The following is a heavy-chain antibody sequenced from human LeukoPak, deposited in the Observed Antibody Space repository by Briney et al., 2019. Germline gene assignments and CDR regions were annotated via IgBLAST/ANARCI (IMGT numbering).Heavy chain of an antibody. D-gene: IGHD3-3*01. CDR1: GGSISSSSYY. Sequence: PSETLSLTCTVSGGSISSSSYYWGWIRQPPGKGLEWIGSIYYSGSTYYNPSLKSRVTISVDTSKNQFSLKLSSVTAADTAVYYCARHGYDFWSGYPYYFDYWGQGTLVTVPS. CDR3: ARHGYDFWSGYPYYFDY. CDR2: IYYSGST. V-gene: IGHV4-39*01. J-gene: IGHJ4*02.